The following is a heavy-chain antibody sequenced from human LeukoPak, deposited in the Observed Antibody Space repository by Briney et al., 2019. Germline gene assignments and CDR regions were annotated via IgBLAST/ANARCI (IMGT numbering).Heavy chain of an antibody. CDR1: GFTFSSYA. CDR2: ISGSGGST. CDR3: AKSGDRYCSSTSCYYFDY. D-gene: IGHD2-2*01. Sequence: GGSLRLSCAASGFTFSSYAMSWVRQAPGKGLEWVSAISGSGGSTYYADSVKGRFTISRDNSKNTLYLQMNSLRAEDTAVYYCAKSGDRYCSSTSCYYFDYWGQGTLVTVSS. J-gene: IGHJ4*02. V-gene: IGHV3-23*01.